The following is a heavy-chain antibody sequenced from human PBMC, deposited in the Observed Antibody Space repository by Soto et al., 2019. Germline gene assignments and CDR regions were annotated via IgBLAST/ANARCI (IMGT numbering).Heavy chain of an antibody. V-gene: IGHV4-30-4*01. CDR1: GGSINSGDYH. CDR2: IHYSGSA. J-gene: IGHJ4*02. Sequence: QVQLQESGPGLVKPSQTLSLTCTVSGGSINSGDYHWTWIRQPPGKGLEWIGYIHYSGSAYYNPSLKSRVTMSVDTSKKQFSLRLSSVTAADTAVYYCAREMTTMKFDYWGQGALVTVSS. D-gene: IGHD1-1*01. CDR3: AREMTTMKFDY.